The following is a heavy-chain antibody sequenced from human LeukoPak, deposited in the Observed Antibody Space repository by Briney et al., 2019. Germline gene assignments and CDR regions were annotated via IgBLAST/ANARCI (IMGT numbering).Heavy chain of an antibody. CDR2: IYHSGST. D-gene: IGHD4-11*01. J-gene: IGHJ3*02. V-gene: IGHV4-4*02. CDR1: GGSISSSNW. Sequence: PSETLSLTCAVSGGSISSSNWWSWVRQPPGRGLEWIGEIYHSGSTNYNPSLKSRVTISVDKSKNQFSLKLSSVTAADTAVYYCARHDDYSRTFDIWGQGTLVTVSS. CDR3: ARHDDYSRTFDI.